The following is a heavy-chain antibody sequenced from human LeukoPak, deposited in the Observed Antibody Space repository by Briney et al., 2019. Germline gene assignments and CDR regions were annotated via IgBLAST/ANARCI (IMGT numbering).Heavy chain of an antibody. CDR2: ISYDGSNK. J-gene: IGHJ4*02. D-gene: IGHD2-21*02. Sequence: GGSLRLSCAASGFTFSSYGMHWVRQAPGKGLEWVAVISYDGSNKYYADSVKGRFTISRDNSKNTLYLQMNSLRAEDTAVYYCAKARYCGGDCYSGRLDYWGQGTLVTVSS. V-gene: IGHV3-30*18. CDR1: GFTFSSYG. CDR3: AKARYCGGDCYSGRLDY.